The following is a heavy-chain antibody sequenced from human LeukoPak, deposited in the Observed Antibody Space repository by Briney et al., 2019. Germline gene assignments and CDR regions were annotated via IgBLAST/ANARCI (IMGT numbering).Heavy chain of an antibody. D-gene: IGHD5-24*01. Sequence: SETLSLTCTVSGGSISSSTYYWGWIRQPPGKGLEWIGSIFYSGRTYYNPSLKSRVTISVDTSKNQFSLKLSSVTAADTAVYYCARERVGGYNPMDVWGKGTTVTVSS. V-gene: IGHV4-39*07. CDR2: IFYSGRT. J-gene: IGHJ6*04. CDR3: ARERVGGYNPMDV. CDR1: GGSISSSTYY.